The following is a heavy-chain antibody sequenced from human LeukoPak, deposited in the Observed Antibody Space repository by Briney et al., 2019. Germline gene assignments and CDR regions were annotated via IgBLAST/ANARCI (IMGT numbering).Heavy chain of an antibody. J-gene: IGHJ5*02. CDR1: GGSFSGYY. CDR2: INHSGST. CDR3: ARGRIPPYSSGWYRGWFDP. D-gene: IGHD6-19*01. Sequence: PSETLSLTCAVYGGSFSGYYWSWIRQPPGKGLEWIGEINHSGSTNYNPSLKSRVTISVDTSKNQFSPKLSSVTAADTAVYYCARGRIPPYSSGWYRGWFDPWGQGTLVTVSS. V-gene: IGHV4-34*01.